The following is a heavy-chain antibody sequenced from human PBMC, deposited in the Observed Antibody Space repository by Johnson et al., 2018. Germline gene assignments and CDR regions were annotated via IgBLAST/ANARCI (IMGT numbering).Heavy chain of an antibody. CDR1: GFTFSSYS. Sequence: EVQLVESGGGLVKPGGSLRLSCAASGFTFSSYSMNWVRQAPGKGLEWVSSISSSISTLYYADSVKGRFTISRDNAKNTLYLQMDSLRAEDTAVYYCARGKDYYFYAMDVWGQGTTVTVSS. D-gene: IGHD2-15*01. J-gene: IGHJ6*02. CDR2: ISSSISTL. V-gene: IGHV3-21*01. CDR3: ARGKDYYFYAMDV.